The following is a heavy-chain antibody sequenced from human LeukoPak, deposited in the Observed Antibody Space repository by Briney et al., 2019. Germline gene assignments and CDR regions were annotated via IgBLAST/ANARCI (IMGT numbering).Heavy chain of an antibody. CDR3: AKAGDNYYDSSGYYYPDY. D-gene: IGHD3-22*01. CDR2: IRYDGSNK. V-gene: IGHV3-30*02. J-gene: IGHJ4*02. Sequence: GGSLRLSCAASGFTFSSYSMNWVRQAPGKGLEWVAFIRYDGSNKYYADSVKGRFTISRDNSKNTLYLQMNSLRAEDTAVYYCAKAGDNYYDSSGYYYPDYWGQGTLATVSS. CDR1: GFTFSSYS.